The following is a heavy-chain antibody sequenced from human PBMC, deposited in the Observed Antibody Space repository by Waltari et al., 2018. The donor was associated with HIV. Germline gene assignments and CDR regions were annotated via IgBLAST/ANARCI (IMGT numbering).Heavy chain of an antibody. CDR1: GGSISSSSYY. CDR2: IYYSGST. V-gene: IGHV4-39*07. J-gene: IGHJ5*02. Sequence: QLQLQESGPGLVKPSETLSLTCTVSGGSISSSSYYWGWIRPPPGKGLEWIGSIYYSGSTYYNPSLKSRVTISVDTSKNQFSLKLSSVTAADTAVYYCARDCPSVTVNWFDPWGQGTLVTVSS. CDR3: ARDCPSVTVNWFDP. D-gene: IGHD4-17*01.